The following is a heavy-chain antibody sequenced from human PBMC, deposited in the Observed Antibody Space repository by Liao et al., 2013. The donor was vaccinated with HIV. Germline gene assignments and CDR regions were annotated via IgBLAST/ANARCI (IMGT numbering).Heavy chain of an antibody. CDR2: INHSGST. Sequence: QVQLQQWGAGLLKPSETLSLTCAVYGGSFSGYYWSWIRQPPGKGLEWIGEINHSGSTNYNPSLKSRVTISVDTSKNQFSLKLSSVTAADTAVYYCARGGYYYYYYMDVWGKGDHGSPSP. J-gene: IGHJ6*03. CDR3: ARGGYYYYYYMDV. V-gene: IGHV4-34*01. CDR1: GGSFSGYY.